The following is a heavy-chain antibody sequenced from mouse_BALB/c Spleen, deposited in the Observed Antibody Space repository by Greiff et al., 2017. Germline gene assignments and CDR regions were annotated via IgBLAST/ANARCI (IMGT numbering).Heavy chain of an antibody. V-gene: IGHV1-67*01. D-gene: IGHD2-1*01. CDR1: SYTFTDYA. J-gene: IGHJ4*01. CDR3: ARSDGNGYAMDD. CDR2: ISTYYGNT. Sequence: QVQLQQSGPELVRPGVSVKISCKGSSYTFTDYAMHWVKQSHAKSLEWIGVISTYYGNTNYNQKFKGKATMTVDKSSSTAYMELARLTSEDSAVYYCARSDGNGYAMDDWGQGTSVTVSS.